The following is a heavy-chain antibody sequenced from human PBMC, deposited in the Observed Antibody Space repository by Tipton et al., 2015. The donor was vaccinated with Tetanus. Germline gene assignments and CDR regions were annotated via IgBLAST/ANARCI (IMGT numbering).Heavy chain of an antibody. CDR3: ASDPALMGNFDY. V-gene: IGHV1-18*01. CDR1: GYTFSTHG. CDR2: TTTYTAKR. J-gene: IGHJ4*02. Sequence: QSGAEVKKPGASVKVSCQASGYTFSTHGISWVRQAPGQGLEWMGWTTTYTAKRVYAQKFQDRLTMTTDMSTNTAYMELRSLRSDDTAVYYCASDPALMGNFDYWGQGTLVTVSS. D-gene: IGHD2-2*01.